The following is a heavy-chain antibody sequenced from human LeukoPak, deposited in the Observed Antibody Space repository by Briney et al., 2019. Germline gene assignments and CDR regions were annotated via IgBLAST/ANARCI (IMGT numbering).Heavy chain of an antibody. CDR3: ARVDRHHFYMDV. CDR2: VMPLFNTP. J-gene: IGHJ6*03. Sequence: SVKVSCKASGDTFNNYIITWVRQAPGQGLEWTGGVMPLFNTPNYAQKFQGRITIITDASTHTSYMELRSLRSEDTAVYSCARVDRHHFYMDVWGKGTTVTVSS. V-gene: IGHV1-69*05. D-gene: IGHD1-14*01. CDR1: GDTFNNYI.